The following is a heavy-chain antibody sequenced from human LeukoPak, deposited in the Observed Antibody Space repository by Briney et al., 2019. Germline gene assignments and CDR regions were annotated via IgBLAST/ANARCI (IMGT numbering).Heavy chain of an antibody. J-gene: IGHJ3*02. CDR1: GGSFSGYY. V-gene: IGHV4-34*01. D-gene: IGHD6-19*01. CDR2: INHSGST. Sequence: SETLSLTCAVYGGSFSGYYRSWIRQPPGKGLEWIGEINHSGSTYYNPSLKSRVTISVDTSKNQFSLKLSSVTAADTAVYYCARDFSYSSGWGGGDAFDIWGQGTMVTVSS. CDR3: ARDFSYSSGWGGGDAFDI.